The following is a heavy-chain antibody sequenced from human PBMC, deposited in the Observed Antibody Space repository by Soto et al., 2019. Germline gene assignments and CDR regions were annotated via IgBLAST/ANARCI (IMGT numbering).Heavy chain of an antibody. Sequence: GASVKVSCKASGGTFSSYAISWVRQAPGQGLEWMGWINPNSGGTNYAQKFQGWVTMTRDTSISTAYMELSRLRSDDTAVYYCAREAISIFGVVYYYGMDVWGQGTTVTVSS. V-gene: IGHV1-2*04. CDR3: AREAISIFGVVYYYGMDV. CDR1: GGTFSSYA. CDR2: INPNSGGT. J-gene: IGHJ6*02. D-gene: IGHD3-3*01.